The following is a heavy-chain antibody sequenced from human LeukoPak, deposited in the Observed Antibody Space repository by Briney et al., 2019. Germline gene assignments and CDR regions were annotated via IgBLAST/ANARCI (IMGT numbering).Heavy chain of an antibody. Sequence: ASVKVSCKASGYTFTSYAMHWVRQAPGQRLEWMGWINAGNGNTKYSQKFQGRVTITRDTSASTAYMELSSLRSEDTAVYYCARGQLEWENYYYGMDVWGQGTTVTVSS. CDR3: ARGQLEWENYYYGMDV. CDR1: GYTFTSYA. CDR2: INAGNGNT. J-gene: IGHJ6*02. V-gene: IGHV1-3*01. D-gene: IGHD1-1*01.